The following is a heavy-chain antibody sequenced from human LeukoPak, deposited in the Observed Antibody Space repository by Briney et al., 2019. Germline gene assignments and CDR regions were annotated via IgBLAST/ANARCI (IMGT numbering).Heavy chain of an antibody. CDR1: GGSISSYY. V-gene: IGHV4-59*08. D-gene: IGHD2-2*01. CDR2: IYYTGST. Sequence: SETLSLTCTVSGGSISSYYWNWIRQPPGKGLEWIGYIYYTGSTNYRPSLKSRVTISVDTSRHQFSLKLSSVTAADTAVYYCVRQDVVVITAATYYYGMDVWGQGTTVTVSS. J-gene: IGHJ6*02. CDR3: VRQDVVVITAATYYYGMDV.